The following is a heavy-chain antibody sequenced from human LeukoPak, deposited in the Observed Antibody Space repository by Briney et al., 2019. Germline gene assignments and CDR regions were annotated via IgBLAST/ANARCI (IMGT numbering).Heavy chain of an antibody. J-gene: IGHJ4*02. D-gene: IGHD4-23*01. CDR3: ARSHSAYGGFFDY. Sequence: KPSETLSLTCTVSGGSISSYYWSWIRQPPGKGLEWIGYIFYSGSTNYDPSLKSRVTISVDTSKNQFSLKLTSLTAADTALYYCARSHSAYGGFFDYWGQGTLVSVSS. V-gene: IGHV4-59*08. CDR1: GGSISSYY. CDR2: IFYSGST.